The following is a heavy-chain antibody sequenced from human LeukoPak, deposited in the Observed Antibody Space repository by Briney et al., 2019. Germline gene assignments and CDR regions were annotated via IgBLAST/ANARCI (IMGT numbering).Heavy chain of an antibody. CDR1: GFTFSSYG. Sequence: GGSLRLSCAASGFTFSSYGMHWVRQAPGKGLEWVAVIWFDGSNKYYADSVKGRFTISRDNSKNTLYLQMNSLRAEDTAVYYCARDREAYCSSTSCYVYGMDVWGQGTTVTVSS. J-gene: IGHJ6*02. CDR2: IWFDGSNK. CDR3: ARDREAYCSSTSCYVYGMDV. V-gene: IGHV3-33*01. D-gene: IGHD2-2*01.